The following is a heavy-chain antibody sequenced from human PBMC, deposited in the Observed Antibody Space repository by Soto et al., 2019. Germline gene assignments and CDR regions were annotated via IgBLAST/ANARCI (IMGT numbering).Heavy chain of an antibody. V-gene: IGHV3-23*01. CDR3: AKVPKTTLSGGDAFDI. CDR1: GFTFSNYG. Sequence: EVQRLVSGGGLVQPGGSLRLSSAASGFTFSNYGMNLVRQAPGTGLEWVSAIGGSGGSIYYADSVKGRFTISRDNSKNTLYLQMNSLRDEDTAVYYCAKVPKTTLSGGDAFDIWGQGTMVTVSS. D-gene: IGHD3-16*01. J-gene: IGHJ3*02. CDR2: IGGSGGSI.